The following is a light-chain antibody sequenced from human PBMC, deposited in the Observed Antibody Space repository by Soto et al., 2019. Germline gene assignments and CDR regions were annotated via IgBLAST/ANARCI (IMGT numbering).Light chain of an antibody. V-gene: IGKV1D-12*01. CDR2: TAS. CDR1: QGVSTW. Sequence: DIQMTQSPSSVSASVGDRVTITCRASQGVSTWLAWYQQKPGKAPNLLIYTASSLQSGVPSRFSGGGSGTDFTLTINSLQPEDFATYYCQRTTTFPLTFGGGTKVEI. CDR3: QRTTTFPLT. J-gene: IGKJ4*01.